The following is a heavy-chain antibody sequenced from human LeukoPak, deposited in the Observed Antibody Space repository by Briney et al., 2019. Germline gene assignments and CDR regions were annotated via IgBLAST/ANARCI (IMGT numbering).Heavy chain of an antibody. Sequence: SETLSLTCTVSGGSISSHYWSWIRQPPGKGLEWIGYIYYSGSTYYNPSLKSRVTISVDTSKNQFSLKLSSVTAADTAVYYCARGRHYYDSSGYYYYFDYWGQGTLVTVSS. CDR2: IYYSGST. V-gene: IGHV4-59*06. J-gene: IGHJ4*02. CDR1: GGSISSHY. CDR3: ARGRHYYDSSGYYYYFDY. D-gene: IGHD3-22*01.